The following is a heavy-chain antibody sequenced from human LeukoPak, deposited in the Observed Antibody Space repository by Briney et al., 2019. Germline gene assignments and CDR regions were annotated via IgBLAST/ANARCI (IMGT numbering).Heavy chain of an antibody. J-gene: IGHJ4*02. CDR2: ISSSSSYI. D-gene: IGHD2-2*01. CDR1: GFTFSSYS. CDR3: ARDGIVVVPAAMGY. Sequence: GSLRLSCAASGFTFSSYSMNWVRQAPGKGLEWVSSISSSSSYIYYADSVKGRFTISRDNAKNSLYLQMNSLRAEDTAVYYCARDGIVVVPAAMGYWGQGTLVTVSS. V-gene: IGHV3-21*01.